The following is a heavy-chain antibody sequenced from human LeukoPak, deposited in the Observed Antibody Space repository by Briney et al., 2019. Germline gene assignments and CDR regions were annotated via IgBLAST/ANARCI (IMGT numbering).Heavy chain of an antibody. Sequence: SVKVSCKASGGTFSSYAISWVRQAPGQGLEWMGGIIPIFGTVNYAQTFQGRVTITTDESTSTAYMQLSSLRSEDTAVYYCARDAYYYDSSGYYTGLPSDYWGQGTLVTVSS. D-gene: IGHD3-22*01. CDR1: GGTFSSYA. V-gene: IGHV1-69*05. J-gene: IGHJ4*02. CDR3: ARDAYYYDSSGYYTGLPSDY. CDR2: IIPIFGTV.